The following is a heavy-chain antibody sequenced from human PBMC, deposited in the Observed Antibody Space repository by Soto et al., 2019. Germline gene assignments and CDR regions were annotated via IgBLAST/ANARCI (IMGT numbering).Heavy chain of an antibody. Sequence: PSETLSLTCTVSGGSISSGGYYWSWIRQHPGKGLEWIGYIYYSGSTYYNPSLKSRVTISVDTSKNQFSLKLSSVTAADTAVYYCARVAQGLLDAFDIWGQGTMVTVSS. CDR2: IYYSGST. CDR3: ARVAQGLLDAFDI. CDR1: GGSISSGGYY. J-gene: IGHJ3*02. D-gene: IGHD2-15*01. V-gene: IGHV4-31*03.